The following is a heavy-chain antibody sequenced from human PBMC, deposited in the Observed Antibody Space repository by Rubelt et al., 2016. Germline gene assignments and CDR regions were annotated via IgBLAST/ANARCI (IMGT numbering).Heavy chain of an antibody. J-gene: IGHJ4*02. CDR3: AHLAHDGSGSYYEDY. CDR1: GFSLSTSGVG. V-gene: IGHV2-5*01. Sequence: QITLKESGPTLVKTTQTLTLTCTFPGFSLSTSGVGVGWIRQPPGKALEGLALIYWNGGKRQSPTLKTRTTITKVTSKNQVDLIMTNMDPVDTATYYCAHLAHDGSGSYYEDYWGQGTLVTASS. CDR2: IYWNGGK. D-gene: IGHD3-10*01.